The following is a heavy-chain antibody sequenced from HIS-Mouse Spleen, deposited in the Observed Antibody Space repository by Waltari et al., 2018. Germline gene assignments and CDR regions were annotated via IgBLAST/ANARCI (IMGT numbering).Heavy chain of an antibody. CDR1: GFTLSSCA. V-gene: IGHV3-30-3*01. CDR3: ARVTGGGY. D-gene: IGHD3-10*01. J-gene: IGHJ4*02. Sequence: QVQLVESGGGVVQPGRSLRLSCAASGFTLSSCAMHWVRQAPGKGLEWVAVISYDGSNKYYADSVKGRFTISRDNSKNTLYLQMNSLRAEDTAVYYCARVTGGGYWGQGTLVTVSS. CDR2: ISYDGSNK.